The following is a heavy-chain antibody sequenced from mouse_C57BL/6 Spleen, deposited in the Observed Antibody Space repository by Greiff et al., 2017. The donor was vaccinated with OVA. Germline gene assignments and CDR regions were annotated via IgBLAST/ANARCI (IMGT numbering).Heavy chain of an antibody. D-gene: IGHD2-5*01. CDR3: AKAYYSNLYFDD. V-gene: IGHV1-7*01. Sequence: QVQLQQSGAELAKPGASVKLSCKASGYTFTSYWMHWVKQRPGQGLEWIGYINPSSGYTKYNQKFKDKATLTADKSSSTSYMQLSSLTYEDSAVYNCAKAYYSNLYFDDWGQGTTLTVSS. CDR1: GYTFTSYW. CDR2: INPSSGYT. J-gene: IGHJ2*01.